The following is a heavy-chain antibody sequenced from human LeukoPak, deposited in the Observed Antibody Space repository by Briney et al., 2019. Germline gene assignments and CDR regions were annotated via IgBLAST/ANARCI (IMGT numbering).Heavy chain of an antibody. D-gene: IGHD3-10*01. CDR1: GFTFSSCA. V-gene: IGHV3-30*15. CDR3: AREAYYGSGRSRQPSPV. CDR2: ISKDGSNE. J-gene: IGHJ4*02. Sequence: PGRSLRLSCAASGFTFSSCAMYWVRQAPGKGLEWVALISKDGSNEDHADSVKGRFTISRDNSKDTLYLQMSSLRVEDTAVYYCAREAYYGSGRSRQPSPVWGQGTLVTVSS.